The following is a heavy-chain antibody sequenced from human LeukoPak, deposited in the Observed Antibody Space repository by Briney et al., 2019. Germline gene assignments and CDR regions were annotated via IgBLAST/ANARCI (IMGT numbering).Heavy chain of an antibody. CDR1: GFTFSSYG. Sequence: VGSLRLSCAASGFTFSSYGMHWVRQAPGKGLEWVAFIRYDGSNKYYADSVKGRFTISRDNSKNTLYLQMNSLRAEDTAVYYCAKDCVLFSGIAVAGPDYWGQGTLVTVSS. CDR2: IRYDGSNK. CDR3: AKDCVLFSGIAVAGPDY. D-gene: IGHD6-19*01. V-gene: IGHV3-30*02. J-gene: IGHJ4*02.